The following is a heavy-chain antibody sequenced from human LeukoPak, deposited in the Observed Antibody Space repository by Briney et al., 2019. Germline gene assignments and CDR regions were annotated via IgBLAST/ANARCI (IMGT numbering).Heavy chain of an antibody. Sequence: PSETLSLTCTVSGGSISSYYWSWIRQPPGKGLEWIGYIYYSGSTNYNPSLKSRVTISVDTSKNQFSLKLSSVTAADTAVYYCARVPSPSRFQWEQQLWAFDIWGQGTMVTVSS. CDR3: ARVPSPSRFQWEQQLWAFDI. D-gene: IGHD6-13*01. V-gene: IGHV4-59*01. CDR1: GGSISSYY. CDR2: IYYSGST. J-gene: IGHJ3*02.